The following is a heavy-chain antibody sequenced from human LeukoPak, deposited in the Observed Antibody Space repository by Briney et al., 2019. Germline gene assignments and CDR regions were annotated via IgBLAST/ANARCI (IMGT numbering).Heavy chain of an antibody. CDR3: ARQNEGYYYDSSGLNWFDP. CDR1: GYSISNGYY. D-gene: IGHD3-22*01. CDR2: IYRSGST. V-gene: IGHV4-38-2*02. Sequence: SETLSLTCTVSGYSISNGYYWDWIRQPPGRGLEWIGNIYRSGSTSYNPSLKSRVTIPVDTSKNQFSLKLSSVTAADTAVYYCARQNEGYYYDSSGLNWFDPWGQGTLVTVSS. J-gene: IGHJ5*02.